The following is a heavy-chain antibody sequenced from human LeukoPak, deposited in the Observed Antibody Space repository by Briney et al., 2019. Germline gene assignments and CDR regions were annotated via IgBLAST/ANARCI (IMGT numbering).Heavy chain of an antibody. CDR3: ARMRSIPTAGRAGNFDY. V-gene: IGHV3-30*03. D-gene: IGHD6-13*01. CDR1: GFTFSSYG. Sequence: GRSLRLSCAASGFTFSSYGMHWVRQAPGKGLEWVAVISYDGSNKYYADSVKGRFTISRDNSKNTLYLQMNSLRAEDTAVYYCARMRSIPTAGRAGNFDYWGQGTLVTVSS. CDR2: ISYDGSNK. J-gene: IGHJ4*02.